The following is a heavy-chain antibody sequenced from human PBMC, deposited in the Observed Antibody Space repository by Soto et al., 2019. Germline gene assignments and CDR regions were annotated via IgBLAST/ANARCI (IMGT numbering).Heavy chain of an antibody. CDR3: ARLSTFGAIVIRDPFDY. V-gene: IGHV3-7*01. Sequence: PGGSLRLSCAASGFTFSNYWMSWVRQAPGKGLEWVTNINQDANEKYYVDSVKGRFTISRDNAKNSLSLQMDNLRAEDTAVYFCARLSTFGAIVIRDPFDYWGQGSLVTVSS. CDR2: INQDANEK. CDR1: GFTFSNYW. J-gene: IGHJ4*02. D-gene: IGHD3-3*01.